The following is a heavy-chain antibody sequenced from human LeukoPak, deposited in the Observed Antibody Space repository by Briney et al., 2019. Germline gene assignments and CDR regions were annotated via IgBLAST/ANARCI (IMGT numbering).Heavy chain of an antibody. CDR2: IYYSGST. V-gene: IGHV4-39*07. J-gene: IGHJ4*02. CDR1: GGSISSSSYY. Sequence: SETLSLTCTVSGGSISSSSYYWGWIRQPPGKGLEWIGSIYYSGSTYYNPSLKSRVTISVDTSKNQFSLKLSSVTAADTAVYYCARDTLTVVTPARSDWGQGTLVTVSS. D-gene: IGHD4-23*01. CDR3: ARDTLTVVTPARSD.